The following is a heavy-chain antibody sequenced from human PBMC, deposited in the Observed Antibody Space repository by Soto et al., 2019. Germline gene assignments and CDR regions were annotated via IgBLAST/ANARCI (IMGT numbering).Heavy chain of an antibody. CDR2: IKSKADGGTT. D-gene: IGHD3-22*01. J-gene: IGHJ4*02. V-gene: IGHV3-15*01. CDR1: GFSFFSTW. Sequence: GGSLRLSCAASGFSFFSTWMTWVRQAPGKGLEWVGRIKSKADGGTTDYAAPVKGRFTISRDDSKNTLYLQMNSRKTEDAAIYCCTSHSYYDLSWWGQGT. CDR3: TSHSYYDLSW.